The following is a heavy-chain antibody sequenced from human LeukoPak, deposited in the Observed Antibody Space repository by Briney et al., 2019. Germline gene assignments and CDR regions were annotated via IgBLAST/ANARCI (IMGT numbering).Heavy chain of an antibody. D-gene: IGHD3-22*01. CDR1: GFTFSSYW. J-gene: IGHJ5*02. Sequence: GSLRLSCAASGFTFSSYWMSWVRQPPGKGLEWIGSMYYSGRTYYNSSLKSRVTISVDTSKNQISLKLTSVTAADTAVYYCARVGIYYDNSGYSWPHWFDPWGQGTLVTVSS. V-gene: IGHV4-59*12. CDR2: MYYSGRT. CDR3: ARVGIYYDNSGYSWPHWFDP.